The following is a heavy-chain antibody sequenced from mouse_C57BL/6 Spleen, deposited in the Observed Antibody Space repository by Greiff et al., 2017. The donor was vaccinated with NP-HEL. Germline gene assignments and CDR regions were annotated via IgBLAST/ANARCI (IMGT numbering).Heavy chain of an antibody. J-gene: IGHJ4*01. CDR2: IRSKSSNYAT. Sequence: EVQLVESGGGLVQPKGSLKLSCAASGFTFNTYAMHWVRQAPGKGFEWVARIRSKSSNYATYYADSVKDRFTISRDDSQSMLYLQMNNLKTEDTAMYYCVRGPIYYDRPNYAMDYWGQGTSVTVSS. CDR1: GFTFNTYA. D-gene: IGHD2-4*01. V-gene: IGHV10-3*01. CDR3: VRGPIYYDRPNYAMDY.